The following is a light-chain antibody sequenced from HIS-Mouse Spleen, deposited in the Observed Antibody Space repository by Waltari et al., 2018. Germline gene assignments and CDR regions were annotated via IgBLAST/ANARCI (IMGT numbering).Light chain of an antibody. Sequence: DIVMTQSPDSLAVSLGERATINCKSSQSGLYSSNNKNYLSWYQQKPGQPPKLLIYWASTRESGVPDRFNGSGSGTDFTLTISSLQAEDVAVYYCQQYYSTPLTFGGGTKVEIK. V-gene: IGKV4-1*01. J-gene: IGKJ4*01. CDR1: QSGLYSSNNKNY. CDR3: QQYYSTPLT. CDR2: WAS.